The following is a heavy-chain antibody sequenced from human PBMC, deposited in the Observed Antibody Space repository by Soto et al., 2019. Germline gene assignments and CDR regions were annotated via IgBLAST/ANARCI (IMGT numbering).Heavy chain of an antibody. CDR1: GGGFSSYA. J-gene: IGHJ4*02. D-gene: IGHD3-22*01. CDR2: IIPIFGTA. Sequence: GASVEVSCKASGGGFSSYASSWVRQAPGQGLEWMGGIIPIFGTANYAQKLQGRVTMTTDTSTSTAYMELRSLRSDDTAVYYCARDRRYYDSSGYPDYWGQGTLVTVSS. CDR3: ARDRRYYDSSGYPDY. V-gene: IGHV1-69*05.